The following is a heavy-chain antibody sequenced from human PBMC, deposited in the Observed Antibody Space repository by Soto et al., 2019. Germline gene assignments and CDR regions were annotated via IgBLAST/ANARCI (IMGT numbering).Heavy chain of an antibody. CDR2: INHSGST. V-gene: IGHV4-34*01. J-gene: IGHJ4*02. Sequence: QVQIQQWGAGLLKTSETLSLTCAVYGGSFSGYYWTWIRQPPGTGLAWIGEINHSGSTNYNPSLKSRVTISVDTSKNQFSLKLTSVTAADTAVYYCARDKITGLFDYWGQGTLVTVSS. CDR1: GGSFSGYY. CDR3: ARDKITGLFDY. D-gene: IGHD2-8*02.